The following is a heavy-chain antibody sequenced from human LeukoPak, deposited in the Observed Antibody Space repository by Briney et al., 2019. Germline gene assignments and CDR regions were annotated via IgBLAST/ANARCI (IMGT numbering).Heavy chain of an antibody. D-gene: IGHD3-10*01. CDR1: GFTFSSYA. Sequence: PGGSLRLSCAASGFTFSSYAMSWVRQAPGKGLEWVSAISGSGGSTYYADSVKGRFTISRDNSKNTLYLQMNSLRAEDTAVYYCARDLNYYGSGSYRYWGQGTLVTVSS. V-gene: IGHV3-23*01. CDR2: ISGSGGST. J-gene: IGHJ4*02. CDR3: ARDLNYYGSGSYRY.